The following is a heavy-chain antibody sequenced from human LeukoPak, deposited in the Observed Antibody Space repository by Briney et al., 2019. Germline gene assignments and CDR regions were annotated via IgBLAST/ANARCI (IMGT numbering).Heavy chain of an antibody. CDR2: ISDNSRYI. CDR3: ARDGLGGYDY. J-gene: IGHJ4*02. CDR1: GFTFSIYT. Sequence: GGPLRLSCAASGFTFSIYTINWVRQAPGKGPEWLSSISDNSRYIYYADSVKGRFTTSRDNAQNLVFLQSNSLRAEDTAVYYCARDGLGGYDYWGQGTLVTVSS. V-gene: IGHV3-21*01. D-gene: IGHD3-10*01.